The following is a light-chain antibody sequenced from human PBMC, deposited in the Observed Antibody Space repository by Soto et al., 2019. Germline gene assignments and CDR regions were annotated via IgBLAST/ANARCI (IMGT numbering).Light chain of an antibody. Sequence: DIQLTQSPPSLSASVGDRVSISCRASQSIINYLNWYQQKPGKAPKVLIFAASRLQSGVPSRFSGSGSGTDFTLTISSLQPEDFATYYCQQSYTRTFGQGTKVDI. CDR2: AAS. J-gene: IGKJ1*01. CDR3: QQSYTRT. CDR1: QSIINY. V-gene: IGKV1-39*01.